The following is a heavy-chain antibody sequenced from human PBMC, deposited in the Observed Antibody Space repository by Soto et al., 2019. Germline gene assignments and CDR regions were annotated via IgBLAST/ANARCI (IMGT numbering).Heavy chain of an antibody. Sequence: GVLRLSCAASGFSFSNNAMTWVRQAPGKGLEWVSAISGSGGSSYYADSVKGRFTISRDNPENTLYLQMNSLRAEDTAVYYCAKALEWFPSYSYAMDVWGQGPTVTVSS. J-gene: IGHJ6*02. CDR3: AKALEWFPSYSYAMDV. V-gene: IGHV3-23*01. CDR2: ISGSGGSS. CDR1: GFSFSNNA. D-gene: IGHD3-3*01.